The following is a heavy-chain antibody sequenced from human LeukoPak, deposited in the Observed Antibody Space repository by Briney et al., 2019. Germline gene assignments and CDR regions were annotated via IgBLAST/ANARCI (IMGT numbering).Heavy chain of an antibody. J-gene: IGHJ4*02. CDR2: ISSSGGSI. Sequence: GGSLRLSCAASGFTFNSYEMNWVRQAPGKGTEWISYISSSGGSIYYTDSVKGRFTISRDNPKNSLYLQMNSLRAEDTAIYYCARDGVVNSLDYWGQGTLVTVSS. CDR1: GFTFNSYE. CDR3: ARDGVVNSLDY. V-gene: IGHV3-48*03. D-gene: IGHD2-21*01.